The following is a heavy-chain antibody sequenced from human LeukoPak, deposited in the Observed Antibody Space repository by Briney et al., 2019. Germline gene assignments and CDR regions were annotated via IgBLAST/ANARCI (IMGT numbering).Heavy chain of an antibody. Sequence: ASVKVSCKASGYTFTSYVISWVRQAPGQGLEWMGWISAYNGNTNYAQKLQGRVTMTTDTSTSTAYMELRSLRSDDTAVYYCARDTNYDFWSGYYPPHYFDYWGQGTLVTVSS. CDR1: GYTFTSYV. V-gene: IGHV1-18*01. J-gene: IGHJ4*02. D-gene: IGHD3-3*01. CDR2: ISAYNGNT. CDR3: ARDTNYDFWSGYYPPHYFDY.